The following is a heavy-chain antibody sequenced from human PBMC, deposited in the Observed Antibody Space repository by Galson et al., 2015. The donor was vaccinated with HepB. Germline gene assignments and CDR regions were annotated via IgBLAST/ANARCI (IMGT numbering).Heavy chain of an antibody. CDR3: AKDSCSGGSCYSYYFDY. Sequence: SLRLSCAASGFTFDDYAMHWVRQAPGKGLEWVSGISWNSGSIGYADSVKGRFTISRDNAKNSLYLQMNSLRAEDTALYYCAKDSCSGGSCYSYYFDYWGQGTLVTVSS. CDR2: ISWNSGSI. D-gene: IGHD2-15*01. CDR1: GFTFDDYA. V-gene: IGHV3-9*01. J-gene: IGHJ4*02.